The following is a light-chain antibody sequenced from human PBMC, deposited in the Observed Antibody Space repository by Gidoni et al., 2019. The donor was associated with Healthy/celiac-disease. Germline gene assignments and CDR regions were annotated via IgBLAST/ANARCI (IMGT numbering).Light chain of an antibody. V-gene: IGKV3-20*01. J-gene: IGKJ1*01. Sequence: EIVWKQSQGTLSLSPGERATLSCRASQSVSSSYLAWYQLKPGQAPRLLIYCSSRRSTGIPDRFSGSVSGPDFTLTIIRLEPEAFAVYYCQQYGRSPWTFGQGTKVEIK. CDR1: QSVSSSY. CDR2: CSS. CDR3: QQYGRSPWT.